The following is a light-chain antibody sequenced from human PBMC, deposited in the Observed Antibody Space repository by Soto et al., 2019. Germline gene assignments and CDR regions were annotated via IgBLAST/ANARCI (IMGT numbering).Light chain of an antibody. CDR3: QRYDSLPPT. CDR1: HDIKKF. Sequence: DIQMTQSPSSLSASVGDRLTITCQASHDIKKFLNWFQEKPGKAPELLIYDASNLQTGVPSRFSGSGSGTHFTFTISSLQPEDIATYYCQRYDSLPPTFGQGTRLDI. V-gene: IGKV1-33*01. CDR2: DAS. J-gene: IGKJ5*01.